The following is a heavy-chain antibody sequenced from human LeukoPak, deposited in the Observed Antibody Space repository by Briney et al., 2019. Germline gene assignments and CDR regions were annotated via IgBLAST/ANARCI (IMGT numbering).Heavy chain of an antibody. CDR3: AKRGVVIRVILVGFHKEAYYFDS. Sequence: GGSLRLSCAVSGITLSNYGMSWVHQAPGKGLEWVAGISDSGGSTNYADSVKGRFTISRDNPKNTLYLQMNSLRAEDTAVYFCAKRGVVIRVILVGFHKEAYYFDSWGQGALVTVSS. CDR1: GITLSNYG. D-gene: IGHD3-22*01. J-gene: IGHJ4*02. V-gene: IGHV3-23*01. CDR2: ISDSGGST.